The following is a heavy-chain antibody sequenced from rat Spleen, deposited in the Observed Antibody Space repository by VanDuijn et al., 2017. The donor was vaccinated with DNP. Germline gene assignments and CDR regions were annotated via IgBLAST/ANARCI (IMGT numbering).Heavy chain of an antibody. CDR3: TRHGGRPLGYYAMDA. CDR1: GFTFSNYG. D-gene: IGHD1-11*01. V-gene: IGHV5S13*01. Sequence: EVQLVASGGGLVQPGRSLKLSCAASGFTFSNYGMAWVRQAPTKGLEWVASITNSGGSTYYRDSVKGRFTISRDNAKSTLYLQMDSLRSEDTATYYGTRHGGRPLGYYAMDAWGQGTSVTVSS. CDR2: ITNSGGST. J-gene: IGHJ4*01.